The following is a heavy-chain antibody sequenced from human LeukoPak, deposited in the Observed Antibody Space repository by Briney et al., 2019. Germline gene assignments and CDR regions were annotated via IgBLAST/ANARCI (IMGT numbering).Heavy chain of an antibody. CDR3: AGGSGSFDTHSPYYYYYYYMDV. CDR2: IYYSGST. CDR1: GGSISSGGYS. D-gene: IGHD3-10*01. J-gene: IGHJ6*03. V-gene: IGHV4-30-2*03. Sequence: PSQTLSLTCAVSGGSISSGGYSWSWIRQPPGKGLEWIGSIYYSGSTYYNPSLKSRVTISVDTSKNQFSLKLSSVTAADTAVYYCAGGSGSFDTHSPYYYYYYYMDVWGKGTTVTISS.